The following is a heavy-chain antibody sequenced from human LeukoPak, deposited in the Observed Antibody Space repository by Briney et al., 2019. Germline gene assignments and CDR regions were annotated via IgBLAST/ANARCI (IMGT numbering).Heavy chain of an antibody. V-gene: IGHV4-61*08. Sequence: SETLSLTCTVSGGSISSGDYYWSWIRQPPGKGLEWIGYISYSGSTNYNPSLKSRVTISVDTSKNQFSLKLSSVTAADTAVYYCAKYVWGSYPTFEDYWGQGTLVTVSS. D-gene: IGHD3-16*02. CDR2: ISYSGST. J-gene: IGHJ4*02. CDR3: AKYVWGSYPTFEDY. CDR1: GGSISSGDYY.